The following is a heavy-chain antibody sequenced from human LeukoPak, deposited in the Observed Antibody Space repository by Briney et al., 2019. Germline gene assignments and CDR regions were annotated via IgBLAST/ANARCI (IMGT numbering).Heavy chain of an antibody. J-gene: IGHJ3*02. CDR2: IYYSGST. CDR3: ARGSLGSGSYYPFFDI. D-gene: IGHD3-10*01. V-gene: IGHV4-59*01. Sequence: SETLSLTCTVSGGSISSYYWSWIRQPPGKGLEWIGYIYYSGSTNYNPSLKSRVTISVDTSKNQFSLKLSSVTAADTAVYYCARGSLGSGSYYPFFDIWGQGTMVTVSS. CDR1: GGSISSYY.